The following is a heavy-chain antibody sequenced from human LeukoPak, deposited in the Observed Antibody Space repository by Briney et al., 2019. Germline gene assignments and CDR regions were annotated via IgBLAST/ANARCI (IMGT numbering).Heavy chain of an antibody. Sequence: PSETLSLTCTVSGGSISSYYWSWIRQPPGKGLEWIGYIYYSGSTNYNPSLKSRVTISVDTSKSQFSLKLSSVTAADTAVYYCARHIGSYYGDNWGQGTLVTVSS. V-gene: IGHV4-59*08. CDR3: ARHIGSYYGDN. D-gene: IGHD1-26*01. CDR1: GGSISSYY. CDR2: IYYSGST. J-gene: IGHJ4*02.